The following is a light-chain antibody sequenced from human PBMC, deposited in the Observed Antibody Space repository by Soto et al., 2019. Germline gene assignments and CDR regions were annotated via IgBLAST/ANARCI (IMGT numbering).Light chain of an antibody. CDR3: HQYGSSPPYT. V-gene: IGKV3-20*01. J-gene: IGKJ2*01. CDR2: GAS. Sequence: EIVLTQSPGTLSLSPGERATLSCRASQSVSSSYLAWYQQKPGQAPRLLIYGASSRTTGIPDRFSGSGSGTDFTLTISRLVPEDFAVYYCHQYGSSPPYTFGQGNKLEIK. CDR1: QSVSSSY.